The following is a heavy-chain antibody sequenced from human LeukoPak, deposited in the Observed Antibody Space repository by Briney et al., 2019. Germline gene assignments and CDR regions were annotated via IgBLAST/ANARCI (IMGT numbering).Heavy chain of an antibody. D-gene: IGHD5-12*01. J-gene: IGHJ4*02. Sequence: GGSLRLSYAASGFTFSSYSMNWVRQAPGKGLEWVSGISWNSGSIGYADSVKGRFTISRDNAKNSLYLQMNSLRAEDTALYYCAKDTFHVATKSFDYWGQGTLVTVSS. CDR3: AKDTFHVATKSFDY. CDR2: ISWNSGSI. V-gene: IGHV3-9*01. CDR1: GFTFSSYS.